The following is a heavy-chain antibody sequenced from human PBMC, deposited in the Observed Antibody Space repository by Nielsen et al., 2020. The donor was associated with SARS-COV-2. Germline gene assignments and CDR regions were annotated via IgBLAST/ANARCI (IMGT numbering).Heavy chain of an antibody. D-gene: IGHD1-26*01. V-gene: IGHV3-30-3*01. Sequence: GESLKISCAASGFTFSSYAMHWVRQAPGKGLEWVAVISYDGSNKYYADSVKGRFTISRDNSKNTLFLQMNNLRAEDTAVYYCARPPYNGSYFRSGFGYWGQGTLVTVSS. CDR1: GFTFSSYA. CDR3: ARPPYNGSYFRSGFGY. CDR2: ISYDGSNK. J-gene: IGHJ4*02.